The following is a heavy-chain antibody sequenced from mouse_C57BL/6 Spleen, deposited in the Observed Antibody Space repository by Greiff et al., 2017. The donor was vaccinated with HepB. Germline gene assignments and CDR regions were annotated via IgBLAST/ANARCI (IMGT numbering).Heavy chain of an antibody. Sequence: QVQLQQPGAELVKPGASVKLSCKASGYTFTSYWMHWVKQRPGQGLEWIGMIHPNSGSTNYNEKFKSKATLTVDKSSSTAYMQLSSLTSEDSAVYYCARGDYGSSFLAYWGQGTLVTVSA. V-gene: IGHV1-64*01. J-gene: IGHJ3*01. CDR1: GYTFTSYW. CDR2: IHPNSGST. D-gene: IGHD1-1*01. CDR3: ARGDYGSSFLAY.